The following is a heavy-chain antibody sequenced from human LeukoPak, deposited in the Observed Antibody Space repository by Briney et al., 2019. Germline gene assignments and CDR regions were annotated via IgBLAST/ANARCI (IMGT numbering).Heavy chain of an antibody. Sequence: ASVKVSCKASGYTFAAYYMHWVRQAPGQGLEWMGWINPNSGGTNYALKFQGWVTMTRDTSISTAYMELSRLRSDDTAMYYCARFDYGSGSFDYWGQGTLVTVSS. D-gene: IGHD3-10*01. CDR3: ARFDYGSGSFDY. V-gene: IGHV1-2*04. CDR2: INPNSGGT. CDR1: GYTFAAYY. J-gene: IGHJ4*02.